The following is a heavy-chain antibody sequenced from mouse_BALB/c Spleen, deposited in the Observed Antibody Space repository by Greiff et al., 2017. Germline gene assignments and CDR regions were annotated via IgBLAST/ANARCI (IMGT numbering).Heavy chain of an antibody. J-gene: IGHJ2*01. CDR1: GDSITSGY. D-gene: IGHD1-2*01. CDR2: ISYSGST. V-gene: IGHV3-8*02. Sequence: EVQLQQSGPSLVKPSQTLSLTCSVTGDSITSGYWNWIRKFPGNKLEYMGYISYSGSTYYNPSLKSRISITRDTSKNQYYLQLNSVTTEDTATYYCARKAITTPTFDYWGQGTTLTVSS. CDR3: ARKAITTPTFDY.